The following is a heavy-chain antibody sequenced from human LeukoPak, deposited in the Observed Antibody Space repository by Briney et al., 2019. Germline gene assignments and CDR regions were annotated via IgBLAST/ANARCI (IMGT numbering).Heavy chain of an antibody. Sequence: GGSLSLACAASGFTFSSYAMHWVRQAPDKGLEWVAVISYDGSNKYYADSVKGRFTISRDNSKNTVYLQMNSLRAEDTAMYYCARDSQKTYSSGWNRVWGQGTLVTVSS. J-gene: IGHJ4*02. CDR3: ARDSQKTYSSGWNRV. D-gene: IGHD6-19*01. CDR1: GFTFSSYA. V-gene: IGHV3-30*19. CDR2: ISYDGSNK.